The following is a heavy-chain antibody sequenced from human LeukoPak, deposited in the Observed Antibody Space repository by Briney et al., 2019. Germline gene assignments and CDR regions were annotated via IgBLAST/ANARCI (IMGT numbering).Heavy chain of an antibody. CDR3: ARGLAYSSSWPYWYFDL. V-gene: IGHV4-30-4*01. D-gene: IGHD6-13*01. CDR1: GASIRSGDYY. Sequence: PSQTLSLTCTVSGASIRSGDYYWSWIRQPPGKGLEWIGYIYDSGSTYYNPSLKSRITISVDTSENRFSLKLSSVTAADTAVYYCARGLAYSSSWPYWYFDLWGRGTLVTVSS. CDR2: IYDSGST. J-gene: IGHJ2*01.